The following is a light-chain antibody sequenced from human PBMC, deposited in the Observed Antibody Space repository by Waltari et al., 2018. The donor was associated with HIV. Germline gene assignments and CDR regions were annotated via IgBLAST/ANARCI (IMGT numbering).Light chain of an antibody. CDR3: SSYTSSSTYV. CDR2: DVS. Sequence: QSALTQPASVSGSPGQSITLPCTVTSSDVGGYIYFSWYQQPPGKAPKLMIDDVSTRPAVVSNRFSGSKSGNAASLTISGLQAEDEADYYCSSYTSSSTYVFGTGAKVTVL. J-gene: IGLJ1*01. V-gene: IGLV2-14*03. CDR1: SSDVGGYIY.